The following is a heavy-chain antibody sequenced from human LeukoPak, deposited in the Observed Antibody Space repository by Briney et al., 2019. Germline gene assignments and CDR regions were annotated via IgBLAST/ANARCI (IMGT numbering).Heavy chain of an antibody. V-gene: IGHV4-59*02. D-gene: IGHD4-17*01. CDR2: IYYSGNT. CDR1: GVSVTSNY. CDR3: ARYGDYALVY. J-gene: IGHJ4*02. Sequence: PSETLSLTCSVSGVSVTSNYWSWIRQPPGKGLEWIGLIYYSGNTDYNPSLRSRVTISVDTSKNQFSLKLSSVTAADTAVYYCARYGDYALVYWGQGTLVTVSS.